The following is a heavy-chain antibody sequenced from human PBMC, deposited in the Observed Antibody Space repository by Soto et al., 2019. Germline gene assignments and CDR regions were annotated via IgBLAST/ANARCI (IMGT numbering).Heavy chain of an antibody. CDR3: ARDPAYSSSWTNFDY. CDR1: GFTFSSYA. Sequence: QVQLVESGGGVVQPGRSLRLSCAASGFTFSSYAMHWVRQAPGKGLEWVAVISYDGSNKYYAVSVKGRFTISRDNSKNTLYLQMNSLRAEDTAVYYCARDPAYSSSWTNFDYWGQGTLVTVSS. V-gene: IGHV3-30-3*01. CDR2: ISYDGSNK. J-gene: IGHJ4*02. D-gene: IGHD6-13*01.